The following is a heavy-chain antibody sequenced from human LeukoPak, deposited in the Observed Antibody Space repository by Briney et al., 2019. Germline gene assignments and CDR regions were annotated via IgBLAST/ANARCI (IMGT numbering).Heavy chain of an antibody. CDR3: AKDRDIAVAGNDY. V-gene: IGHV3-23*01. CDR1: GFTFNSYA. D-gene: IGHD6-19*01. CDR2: ITGSGGGT. Sequence: PGRSLRLSCAASGFTFNSYAMSWVRQAPGKGLEWVSAITGSGGGTYYADSVKGRFTISRDNSKNTLYLQMNSLRAEDTAVYFCAKDRDIAVAGNDYWGQGTLVTVSS. J-gene: IGHJ4*02.